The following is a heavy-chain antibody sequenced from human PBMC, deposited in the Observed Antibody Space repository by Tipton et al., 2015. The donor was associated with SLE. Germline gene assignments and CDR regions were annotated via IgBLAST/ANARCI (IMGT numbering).Heavy chain of an antibody. CDR3: ARAGGYCSGGSCYLDY. J-gene: IGHJ4*02. D-gene: IGHD2-15*01. Sequence: TLSLTCTVSGGSISSGDYYWNWIRQPPGKGLEWIGYIYYSGSTYYNPSLKSRVTISVDTSKNQFSLKLSSLTAADTAVYYCARAGGYCSGGSCYLDYWGQGTLVTVSS. CDR1: GGSISSGDYY. CDR2: IYYSGST. V-gene: IGHV4-30-4*01.